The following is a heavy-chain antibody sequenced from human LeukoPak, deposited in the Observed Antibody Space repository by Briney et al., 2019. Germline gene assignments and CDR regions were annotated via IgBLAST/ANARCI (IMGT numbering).Heavy chain of an antibody. J-gene: IGHJ3*02. CDR2: INHSGST. D-gene: IGHD3-10*01. Sequence: SETLSLTCAVYGGSFSGYYWSWPRQPPGKGLEWIGEINHSGSTNYNPSLKSRLTISLDTSRNQFSLKLNSVTAADTAVYYCAKSNGYGLIDIWGQGTMVTVSS. CDR3: AKSNGYGLIDI. V-gene: IGHV4-34*01. CDR1: GGSFSGYY.